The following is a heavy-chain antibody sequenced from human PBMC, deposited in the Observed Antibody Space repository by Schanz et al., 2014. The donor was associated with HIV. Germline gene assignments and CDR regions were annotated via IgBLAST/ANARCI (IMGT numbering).Heavy chain of an antibody. J-gene: IGHJ4*02. V-gene: IGHV3-7*03. D-gene: IGHD1-26*01. CDR1: GFTFSSFA. CDR3: ARDGNLGY. Sequence: VQLVESGGGVVQPGRSLRLSCAASGFTFSSFAMHWVRQAPGKGLEWVANIKQDGSEKYYVDSVKGRFTISRDNAKNALYLQMNSLRAEDTAVYYCARDGNLGYWGQGTLVTVSS. CDR2: IKQDGSEK.